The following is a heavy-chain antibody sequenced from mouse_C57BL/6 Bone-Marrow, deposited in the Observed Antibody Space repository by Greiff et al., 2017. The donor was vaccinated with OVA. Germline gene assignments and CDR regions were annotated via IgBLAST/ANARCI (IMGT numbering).Heavy chain of an antibody. CDR3: ARGGYYYGSGYAMYY. Sequence: LVESGAELARPGASVKLSCKASGYTFTSYGISWVKQRTGQGLEWIGEIYPRSGNTYYNEKFKGKATLTADKSSSTAYMELRSLTSEDSAVYFCARGGYYYGSGYAMYYWGQGTAVTVSS. CDR1: GYTFTSYG. J-gene: IGHJ4*01. V-gene: IGHV1-81*01. CDR2: IYPRSGNT. D-gene: IGHD1-1*01.